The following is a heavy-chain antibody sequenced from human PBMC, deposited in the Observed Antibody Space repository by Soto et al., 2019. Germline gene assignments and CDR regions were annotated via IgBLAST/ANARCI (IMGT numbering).Heavy chain of an antibody. D-gene: IGHD2-2*01. CDR1: GGTFSSYA. J-gene: IGHJ4*02. V-gene: IGHV1-69*06. CDR3: ARDSFVLFETSRCLDY. Sequence: ASVKVSCKASGGTFSSYAISWVRQAPGQGLEWMGGIIPIFGTANYAQKFQGRVTITADKSTSTAYMELSSLRSEDTAVYYPARDSFVLFETSRCLDYWGQGTLVTVSS. CDR2: IIPIFGTA.